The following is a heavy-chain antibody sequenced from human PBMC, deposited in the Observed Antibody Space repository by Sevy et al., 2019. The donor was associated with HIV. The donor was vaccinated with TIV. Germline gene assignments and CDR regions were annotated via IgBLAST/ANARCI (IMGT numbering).Heavy chain of an antibody. CDR2: INPRGGST. D-gene: IGHD3-9*01. Sequence: ASVKVSCKASGYTFTSDYIHWVRQAPGQGLEWMGIINPRGGSTSYAQKFQGRVTMTRDTSTSTVYMELSSLRSEDTVVYYCARDSDNYAILTGYYPFDYWGQGTLVTVSS. CDR3: ARDSDNYAILTGYYPFDY. V-gene: IGHV1-46*01. J-gene: IGHJ4*02. CDR1: GYTFTSDY.